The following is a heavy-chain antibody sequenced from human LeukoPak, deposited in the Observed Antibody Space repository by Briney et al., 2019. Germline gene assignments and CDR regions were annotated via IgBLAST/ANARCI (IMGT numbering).Heavy chain of an antibody. D-gene: IGHD5-12*01. CDR3: VRDYMVASDH. Sequence: PSETLSLTCTVSGDSVSSRTYYWGWIRHPPGKGLEWIGSIFYSGTTFYNPSLKSRVTISLDTSKNQFSLKLNSVTAADTAVYYCVRDYMVASDHWGQGTLVTVSS. V-gene: IGHV4-39*07. CDR2: IFYSGTT. CDR1: GDSVSSRTYY. J-gene: IGHJ4*02.